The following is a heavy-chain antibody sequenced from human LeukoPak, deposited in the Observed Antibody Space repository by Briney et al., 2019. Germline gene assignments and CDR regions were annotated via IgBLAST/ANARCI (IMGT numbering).Heavy chain of an antibody. V-gene: IGHV4-39*07. CDR3: ARWYNWFDP. CDR2: IYYSGST. CDR1: GGSISSSIYY. J-gene: IGHJ5*02. Sequence: SETLSLTCTVSGGSISSSIYYWGCIRQPPGKGLEWIGYIYYSGSTYYNASLKSRVTISVDTSKNQFSLKLSSVTAADTAVYYCARWYNWFDPWGQGTLVTVSS.